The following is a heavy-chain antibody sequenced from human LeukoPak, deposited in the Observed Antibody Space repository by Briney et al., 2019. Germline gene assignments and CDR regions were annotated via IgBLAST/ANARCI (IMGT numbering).Heavy chain of an antibody. CDR3: AKSPYYDFWPFDY. CDR1: GFTFSNYA. J-gene: IGHJ4*02. D-gene: IGHD3-3*01. Sequence: GGSLRLSCAASGFTFSNYAMHWVRQAPGKGLEWVAVIRYDDGSNKNYADSVKGRFTISRDNSQNTLYLQMNNLRAEDTAVNYCAKSPYYDFWPFDYWGQGTLVTVSS. CDR2: IRYDDGSNK. V-gene: IGHV3-33*06.